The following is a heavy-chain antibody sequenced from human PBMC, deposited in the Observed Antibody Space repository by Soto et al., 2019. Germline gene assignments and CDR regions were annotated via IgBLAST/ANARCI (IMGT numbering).Heavy chain of an antibody. D-gene: IGHD3-16*01. CDR2: ISAYNGNT. J-gene: IGHJ4*02. CDR3: ARDGMITFGGVSYFDY. Sequence: ASVKVSCKASGYTFTSYGISWVRQAPGQGIEWLGWISAYNGNTNYAQKLQGRVTMTTDTSTSTAYMELRSLRSDDTAVYYCARDGMITFGGVSYFDYWGQGTLVTVSS. V-gene: IGHV1-18*04. CDR1: GYTFTSYG.